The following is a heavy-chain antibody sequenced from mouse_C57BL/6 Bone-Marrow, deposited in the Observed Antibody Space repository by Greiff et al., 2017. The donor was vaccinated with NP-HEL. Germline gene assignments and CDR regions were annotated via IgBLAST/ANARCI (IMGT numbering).Heavy chain of an antibody. D-gene: IGHD2-2*01. J-gene: IGHJ3*01. CDR3: TRPEGYGYDWFAY. CDR1: GYTFTSYW. V-gene: IGHV1-5*01. Sequence: VQLKESGTVLARPGASVKMSCKTSGYTFTSYWMHWVKQRPGQGLEWIGAIYPGNSDTSYNQKFKGKAKLTAVTSASTAYMELSSLTNEDSAVYYCTRPEGYGYDWFAYWGQGTLVTVSA. CDR2: IYPGNSDT.